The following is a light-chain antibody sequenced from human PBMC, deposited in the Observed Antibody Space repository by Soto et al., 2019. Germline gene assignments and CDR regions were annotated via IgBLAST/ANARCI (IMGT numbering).Light chain of an antibody. Sequence: EIVMTQSPGMLSLSPGERASLSCGASQSISSSFLAWYQQKPGQAPRLLIYGASSRATGIPDRFSGTGSETDFTLTISRLEPEDFAVYYCQQYDNSPITFGRGTRLEIK. V-gene: IGKV3-20*01. CDR1: QSISSSF. J-gene: IGKJ5*01. CDR3: QQYDNSPIT. CDR2: GAS.